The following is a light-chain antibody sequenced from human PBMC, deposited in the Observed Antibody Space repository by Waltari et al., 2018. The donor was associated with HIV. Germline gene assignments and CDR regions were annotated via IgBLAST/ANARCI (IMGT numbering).Light chain of an antibody. CDR2: GAS. V-gene: IGKV3-15*01. CDR1: QSVSSD. Sequence: EIVMTQSPATLSVSPGERATLSCRASQSVSSDLAWYQQQPGQAPRLLIYGASTRATGIPARFSGSGSGTEFTLTISSLQSEDFAIYYCRQYNDWPPITFGQGTRLEIK. CDR3: RQYNDWPPIT. J-gene: IGKJ5*01.